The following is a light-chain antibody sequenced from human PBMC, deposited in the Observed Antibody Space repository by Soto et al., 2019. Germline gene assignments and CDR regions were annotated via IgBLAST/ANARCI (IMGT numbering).Light chain of an antibody. CDR1: SGSVSTNYY. Sequence: QTVVTQEPSFSVSPGGTVTLTCGSSSGSVSTNYYPSWYQQTPGQAPRTLIYNTNTRSSGVPDRFSGSILGNKVALTITGAQADDESDYYCVLYLGSGIWEFGGGTQLTVL. CDR2: NTN. V-gene: IGLV8-61*01. CDR3: VLYLGSGIWE. J-gene: IGLJ3*02.